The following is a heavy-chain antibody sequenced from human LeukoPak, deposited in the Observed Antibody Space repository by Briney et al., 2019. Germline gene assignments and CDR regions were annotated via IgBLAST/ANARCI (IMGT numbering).Heavy chain of an antibody. J-gene: IGHJ4*02. CDR1: GGSINSYY. Sequence: SETLSLTCTVSGGSINSYYWNWLRQPPGQGLEWIGFIYSSGSTNYNPSLRSRVAISVDTSKNHFSLKLNSVTAADTAVYYCARAIRYYYDSSDYYQYYFDYWGQGTLVSVSS. CDR3: ARAIRYYYDSSDYYQYYFDY. D-gene: IGHD3-22*01. CDR2: IYSSGST. V-gene: IGHV4-59*01.